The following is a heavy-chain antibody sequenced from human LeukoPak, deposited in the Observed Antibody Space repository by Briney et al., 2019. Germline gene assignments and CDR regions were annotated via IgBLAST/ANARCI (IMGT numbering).Heavy chain of an antibody. CDR1: VITFGNNW. J-gene: IGHJ5*02. CDR2: INSDGGGA. Sequence: GGSLRLSCAASVITFGNNWMHWVRQGPGKGLVWISRINSDGGGAIYADSVKGRFTVSRDNAKNTLYLQMNSLRAEDTAVYYCARDVPHNWFDTWGQGTLVTVSS. CDR3: ARDVPHNWFDT. V-gene: IGHV3-74*01.